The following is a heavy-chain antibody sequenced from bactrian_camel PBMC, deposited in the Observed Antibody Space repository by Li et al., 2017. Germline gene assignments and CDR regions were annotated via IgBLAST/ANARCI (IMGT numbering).Heavy chain of an antibody. Sequence: QLVESGGGSVQAGGSLRLSCEASGYTYGSYEMAWFRQAPGKEREGVAHINYDGSTRYADSVKGRFTISEDNAKNTLYLQMNNLKPEDTAVYYCVRSCGNDCFFYWGQGTQVTVS. CDR3: VRSCGNDCFFY. CDR1: GYTYGSYE. CDR2: INYDGST. D-gene: IGHD2*01. J-gene: IGHJ4*01. V-gene: IGHV3S55*01.